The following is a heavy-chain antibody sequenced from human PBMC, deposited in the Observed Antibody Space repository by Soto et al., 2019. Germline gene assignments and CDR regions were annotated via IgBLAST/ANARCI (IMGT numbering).Heavy chain of an antibody. CDR2: INPNSGGT. V-gene: IGHV1-2*04. CDR1: GYTFTGYY. D-gene: IGHD2-8*01. J-gene: IGHJ4*02. CDR3: ARAYCTNGVCYTGFDY. Sequence: ASVKVSCTASGYTFTGYYMHWVRQAPGQGLEWMGWINPNSGGTNYAQKFQGWVTMTRDTSISTAYMELSRLRSDDTAVYYCARAYCTNGVCYTGFDYWGQGTLVTVSS.